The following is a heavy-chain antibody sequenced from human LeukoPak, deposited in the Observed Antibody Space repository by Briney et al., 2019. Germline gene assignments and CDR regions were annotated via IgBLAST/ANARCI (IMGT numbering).Heavy chain of an antibody. CDR2: IIPIFGTA. D-gene: IGHD6-13*01. V-gene: IGHV1-69*01. CDR3: ARGRDVPPIAAAGHYYYYMDV. J-gene: IGHJ6*03. CDR1: GGTFSSYA. Sequence: GSSVKVSCKASGGTFSSYAISWVRQAPGQGLEWMGGIIPIFGTANYAQKFQGRVTITADESTSTAYMELRSLRSEDTAVYYCARGRDVPPIAAAGHYYYYMDVWGKGTTVTVSS.